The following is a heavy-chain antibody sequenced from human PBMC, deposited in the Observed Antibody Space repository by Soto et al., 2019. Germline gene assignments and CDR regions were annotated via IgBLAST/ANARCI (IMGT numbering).Heavy chain of an antibody. V-gene: IGHV4-34*01. CDR1: GGSFSGYY. D-gene: IGHD2-15*01. CDR2: INHSGGT. CDR3: ARGSWIVVGVAAYYYFYGMDV. J-gene: IGHJ6*02. Sequence: SETLSLTCAVYGGSFSGYYWSWIRQPPGKGLEWIGEINHSGGTNYNPSLKSRVTISVDTSKNQFSLKRSSVTAADTAVYYCARGSWIVVGVAAYYYFYGMDVWGQGTTVTVSS.